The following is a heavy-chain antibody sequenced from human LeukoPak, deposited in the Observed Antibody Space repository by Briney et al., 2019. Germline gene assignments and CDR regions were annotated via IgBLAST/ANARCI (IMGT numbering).Heavy chain of an antibody. J-gene: IGHJ3*02. D-gene: IGHD6-13*01. Sequence: SVKVSCKASGGTFSSYAISWVRQAPGQGLEWMGGIIPIFGTANYAQKFQGRVTITADESTSTAYMELSSLRSGDTAVYYCARVGRYSSSWGDDAFDIWGQGTMVTVSS. V-gene: IGHV1-69*01. CDR1: GGTFSSYA. CDR2: IIPIFGTA. CDR3: ARVGRYSSSWGDDAFDI.